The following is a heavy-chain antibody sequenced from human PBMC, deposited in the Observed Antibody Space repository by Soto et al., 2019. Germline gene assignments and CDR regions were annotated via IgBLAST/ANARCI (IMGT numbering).Heavy chain of an antibody. J-gene: IGHJ6*03. CDR3: ARGHLYSSIWVYYYYYYTDV. CDR2: MNPNSGNT. CDR1: GYTFTSYD. D-gene: IGHD6-13*01. V-gene: IGHV1-8*01. Sequence: GSVQVSRKASGYTFTSYDINWVRQATGQGLEWMGWMNPNSGNTGYAQKFQGRVTMTRNTSISTAYMELSSLRSEDTAVYYCARGHLYSSIWVYYYYYYTDVWGKGTTV.